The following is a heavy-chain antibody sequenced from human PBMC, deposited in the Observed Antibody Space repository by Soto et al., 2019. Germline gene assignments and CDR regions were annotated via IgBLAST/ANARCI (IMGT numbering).Heavy chain of an antibody. J-gene: IGHJ3*02. CDR1: GFSLSTSGVG. D-gene: IGHD1-7*01. CDR2: IYWNDDK. V-gene: IGHV2-5*01. Sequence: QITLKESGPTLVKPTQTLTLTCTFSGFSLSTSGVGVGWIRQPPGKALEWLALIYWNDDKRYSPSLKSRLTTTKDTSKNQVVLTMTNVDPVDTATYYCAHDGLLGTISFAFDIWGQGTMVTVSS. CDR3: AHDGLLGTISFAFDI.